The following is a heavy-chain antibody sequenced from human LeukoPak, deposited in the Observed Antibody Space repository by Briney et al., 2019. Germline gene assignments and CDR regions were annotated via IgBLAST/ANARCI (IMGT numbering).Heavy chain of an antibody. V-gene: IGHV4-59*08. J-gene: IGHJ4*02. D-gene: IGHD5-12*01. Sequence: PSETLSLTCTVSGDSISSYYWSWIRQPPGKGLEWIANIHYSGTTNYNPSLKSRVTISIDTSKNQFSLKLSSVTAADTAVYYCARASRHIDYWGQGTLVTVSS. CDR2: IHYSGTT. CDR3: ARASRHIDY. CDR1: GDSISSYY.